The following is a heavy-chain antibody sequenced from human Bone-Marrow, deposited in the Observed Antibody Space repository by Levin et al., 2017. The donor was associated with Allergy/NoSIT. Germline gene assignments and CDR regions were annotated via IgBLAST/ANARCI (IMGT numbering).Heavy chain of an antibody. J-gene: IGHJ3*02. CDR3: ARSFTMIVVVDDAFDI. CDR2: INPNSGGT. Sequence: GESLKISCKASGYTFTGYYMHWVRQAPGQGLEWMGWINPNSGGTNYAQKFQGRVTMTRDTSISTAYMELSRLRSDDTAVYYCARSFTMIVVVDDAFDIWGQGTMVTVSS. CDR1: GYTFTGYY. D-gene: IGHD3-22*01. V-gene: IGHV1-2*02.